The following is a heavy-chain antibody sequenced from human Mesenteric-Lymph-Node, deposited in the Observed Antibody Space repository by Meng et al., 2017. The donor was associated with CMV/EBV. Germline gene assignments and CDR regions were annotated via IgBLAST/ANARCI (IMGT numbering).Heavy chain of an antibody. CDR1: GGSLSGHF. CDR2: INHSGAS. Sequence: SETLSLTCALYGGSLSGHFWSWIRQSPGKGLEWIGEINHSGASDYNPSLKSRVTISIDTSTNQLSLKVNSVTAADTAVYYYARGGVVAATPIWNHWGQGTLVTVSS. D-gene: IGHD2-15*01. CDR3: ARGGVVAATPIWNH. V-gene: IGHV4-34*01. J-gene: IGHJ5*02.